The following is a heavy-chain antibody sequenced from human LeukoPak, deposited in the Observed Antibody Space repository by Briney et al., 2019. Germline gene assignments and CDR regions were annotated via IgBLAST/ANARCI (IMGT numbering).Heavy chain of an antibody. V-gene: IGHV3-21*01. CDR2: ISSSGSGTYI. Sequence: GGSLRLSCAASGFTFGSFSMTWVGQAPGEGLEGVSTISSSGSGTYIYYADSVKGRFTISRDNAKNSPYLQMNSLRAEDTAVYYCARDPGRSGGSCYSDYWGQGTLVTVSS. D-gene: IGHD2-15*01. CDR1: GFTFGSFS. J-gene: IGHJ4*02. CDR3: ARDPGRSGGSCYSDY.